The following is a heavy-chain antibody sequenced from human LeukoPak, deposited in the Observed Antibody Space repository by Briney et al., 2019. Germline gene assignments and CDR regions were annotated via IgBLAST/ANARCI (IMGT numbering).Heavy chain of an antibody. Sequence: GGSLRLSCVASEFTFSDYAMSWVRQAPGKGLEWVSAITGSGGSTYYADSVKGRFTISRDNSKNTLYLQMNSLRAEDTAVYYCAKGALLWFGELLRPGYWGQGTLVTVSS. CDR3: AKGALLWFGELLRPGY. V-gene: IGHV3-23*01. D-gene: IGHD3-10*01. CDR2: ITGSGGST. J-gene: IGHJ4*02. CDR1: EFTFSDYA.